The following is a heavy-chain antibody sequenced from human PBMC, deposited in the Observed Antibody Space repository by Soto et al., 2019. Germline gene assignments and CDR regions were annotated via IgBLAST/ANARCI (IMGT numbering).Heavy chain of an antibody. Sequence: SVKVSCKASGFTFTSSAVQWVRQARGQRLEWIGWIVVGSGNTNYAQKFQERVTITRDMSTSTAYIELSSLRSEDTAVYYCAAVVPYDFWSGYYSDSHYGMDVWGQGTTVT. J-gene: IGHJ6*02. CDR3: AAVVPYDFWSGYYSDSHYGMDV. V-gene: IGHV1-58*01. D-gene: IGHD3-3*01. CDR2: IVVGSGNT. CDR1: GFTFTSSA.